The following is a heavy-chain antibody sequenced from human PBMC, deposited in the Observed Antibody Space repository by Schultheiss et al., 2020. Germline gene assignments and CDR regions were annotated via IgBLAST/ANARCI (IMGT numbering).Heavy chain of an antibody. CDR2: IYYSGST. Sequence: SQTLSLTCTVSGGSISSGSYYWSWIRQPAGKGLEWIGYIYYSGSTYYNPSLKSRVTISVDTSKNQFSLKLSSVTAADTAVYYCARAPQPLGPPWSHFDYWGQGTLVTVSS. CDR3: ARAPQPLGPPWSHFDY. V-gene: IGHV4-61*09. J-gene: IGHJ4*02. D-gene: IGHD3-3*01. CDR1: GGSISSGSYY.